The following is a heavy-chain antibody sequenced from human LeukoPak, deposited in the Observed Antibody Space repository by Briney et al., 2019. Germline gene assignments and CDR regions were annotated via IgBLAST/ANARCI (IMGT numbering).Heavy chain of an antibody. V-gene: IGHV1-69*04. CDR2: IIPILGIA. D-gene: IGHD3-22*01. J-gene: IGHJ4*02. CDR3: ARGYYYDSSGYNDY. CDR1: GGTFSSYA. Sequence: GSSVKVSCKASGGTFSSYAISWVRQAPGQGLEWMGRIIPILGIANYAQKFQGRVTITADKSTSTAYMELSRLRSEDTAVYYCARGYYYDSSGYNDYWGQGTLVTVSS.